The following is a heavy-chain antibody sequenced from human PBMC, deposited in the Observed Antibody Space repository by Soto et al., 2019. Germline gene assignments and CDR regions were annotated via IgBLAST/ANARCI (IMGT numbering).Heavy chain of an antibody. CDR1: GFTFSNYA. CDR3: TKDRDDIGMVGAFEI. CDR2: ISGTGVTT. Sequence: EMQLLESGGDLVQPGGSLRLSCAASGFTFSNYAMTWVRQAPGKGLEYVSAISGTGVTTYQGDSMKGRFTISRDNSKNTLYLQMDSLRAEDTAIYYCTKDRDDIGMVGAFEIWGQGTMVTVSS. D-gene: IGHD3-3*01. V-gene: IGHV3-23*02. J-gene: IGHJ3*02.